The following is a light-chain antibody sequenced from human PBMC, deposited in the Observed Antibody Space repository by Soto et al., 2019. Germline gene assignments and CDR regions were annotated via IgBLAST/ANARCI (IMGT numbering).Light chain of an antibody. CDR2: EVS. CDR1: SSDVGYYNY. CDR3: SSYTSSNTWV. J-gene: IGLJ3*02. Sequence: QSVLTQPASVSGSPGQSITISCTGTSSDVGYYNYVSWYQQYSDKAPKLMIYEVSHRPSGVSNRFSGSKSGNTASLTISGLQAEDEADYYCSSYTSSNTWVFGGGTKVTVL. V-gene: IGLV2-14*01.